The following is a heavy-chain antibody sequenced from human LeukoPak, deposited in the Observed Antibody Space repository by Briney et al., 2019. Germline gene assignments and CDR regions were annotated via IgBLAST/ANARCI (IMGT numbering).Heavy chain of an antibody. J-gene: IGHJ4*02. D-gene: IGHD1-1*01. CDR3: ATTKQARRYFDY. V-gene: IGHV3-23*01. CDR1: GFTFSSNA. CDR2: IGTSGGNT. Sequence: GGSLRLSCAGSGFTFSSNALSWVRQAPGKGLEWVSAIGTSGGNTYYADSVRGRFTISRDNSKNTLYLQMNTLRAEDTAVYYCATTKQARRYFDYWGQGTLVTVSS.